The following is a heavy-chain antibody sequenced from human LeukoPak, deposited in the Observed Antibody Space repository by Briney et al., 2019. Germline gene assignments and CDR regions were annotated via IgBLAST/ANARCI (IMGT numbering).Heavy chain of an antibody. CDR3: ARGLGGYFDY. V-gene: IGHV3-7*01. Sequence: PGGSLRLSCAASGFTFSSYWMSWVRQAPGKGLEWVANINQGGSEKYYVGSLKGRFTISRDNAKNSLYLQMNSLRAEDTAVYYCARGLGGYFDYWGRGTLVTVSS. D-gene: IGHD3-10*01. J-gene: IGHJ4*02. CDR2: INQGGSEK. CDR1: GFTFSSYW.